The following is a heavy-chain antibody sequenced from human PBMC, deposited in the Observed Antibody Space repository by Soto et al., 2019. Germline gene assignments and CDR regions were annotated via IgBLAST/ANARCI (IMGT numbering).Heavy chain of an antibody. CDR1: GGTFSSYA. CDR2: IIPIFGTA. D-gene: IGHD1-1*01. Sequence: QVQLVQSGAEVKKPGSSVKVSYKASGGTFSSYAISWVRQAPGQGLEWMGGIIPIFGTANYAQKFQGRVTITADESTSTAYMELSSLRSEDTAVYYCARDRWEGYNATSYYYYGMDVWGQGTTVTVSS. J-gene: IGHJ6*02. CDR3: ARDRWEGYNATSYYYYGMDV. V-gene: IGHV1-69*01.